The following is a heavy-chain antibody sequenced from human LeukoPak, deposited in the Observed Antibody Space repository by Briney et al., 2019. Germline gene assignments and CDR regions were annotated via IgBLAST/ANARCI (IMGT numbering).Heavy chain of an antibody. CDR2: INHSGST. J-gene: IGHJ6*03. V-gene: IGHV4-34*01. CDR3: ARGSLYSNTFYYYYYYYMDV. D-gene: IGHD6-13*01. Sequence: SETLSLTCAVYGGSFSGYYWSWIRQPPGKGLEWIGEINHSGSTNYNPSLKSRVTISVDTSKNQFSLKLSSVTAADTAVYYCARGSLYSNTFYYYYYYYMDVWGKGTTVTVSS. CDR1: GGSFSGYY.